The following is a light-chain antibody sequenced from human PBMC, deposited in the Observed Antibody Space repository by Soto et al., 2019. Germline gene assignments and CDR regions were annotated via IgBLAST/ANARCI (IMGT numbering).Light chain of an antibody. CDR2: GDN. Sequence: QSVLTQPPSASGTPGQRVTISCSGSGSSIGTNTVNWYRQLPGTAPKLLIYGDNQRPSGVPDRFSGSKSGTSASLAISGRQSEEEADYYCAAWDGSLKNVLFGGGTRLTVL. CDR3: AAWDGSLKNVL. V-gene: IGLV1-44*01. CDR1: GSSIGTNT. J-gene: IGLJ2*01.